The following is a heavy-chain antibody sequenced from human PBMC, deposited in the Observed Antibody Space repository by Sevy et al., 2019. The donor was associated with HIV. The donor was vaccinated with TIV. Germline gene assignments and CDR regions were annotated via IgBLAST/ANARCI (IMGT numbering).Heavy chain of an antibody. CDR3: ARVAYYDFWSGYTNFDY. D-gene: IGHD3-3*01. CDR2: ISGSAVSS. J-gene: IGHJ4*02. CDR1: GFTFSNYA. Sequence: GGSLRLSCAASGFTFSNYAMTWVRQAPGKGLEWVSGISGSAVSSYYTDSVKGRFTISRDNSKNTLYLQLNSLRADDTAVDFCARVAYYDFWSGYTNFDYWGQGTLVTVSS. V-gene: IGHV3-23*01.